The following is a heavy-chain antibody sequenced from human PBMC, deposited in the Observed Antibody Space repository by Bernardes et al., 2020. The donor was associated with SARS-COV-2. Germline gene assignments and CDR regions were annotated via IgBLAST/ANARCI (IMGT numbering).Heavy chain of an antibody. CDR3: ALGGGRDSSGFLDY. CDR1: GYTFIGYY. Sequence: VKVFCKASGYTFIGYYLHWVRQAPGPGLEWLGWIIPSSGGTNSAQKFQGRVAMTRDTSISTAFMELSRLRSDDTAVYYCALGGGRDSSGFLDYWGQGTLVTVSS. CDR2: IIPSSGGT. D-gene: IGHD3-22*01. J-gene: IGHJ4*02. V-gene: IGHV1-2*02.